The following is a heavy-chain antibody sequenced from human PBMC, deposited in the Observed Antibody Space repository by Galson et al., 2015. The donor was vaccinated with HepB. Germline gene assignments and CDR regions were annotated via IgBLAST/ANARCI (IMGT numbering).Heavy chain of an antibody. V-gene: IGHV7-4-1*02. Sequence: SVKVSCKASGYTFTSYAMNWVRQAPGQGLEWMGWINTNTGNPTYAQGFTGRFVFSLDTSVTTAYLQISSLKAEDTAVYYCARGLYCGGGCYWDPFDYWGQGTLVTVSS. CDR1: GYTFTSYA. D-gene: IGHD2-21*02. J-gene: IGHJ4*02. CDR3: ARGLYCGGGCYWDPFDY. CDR2: INTNTGNP.